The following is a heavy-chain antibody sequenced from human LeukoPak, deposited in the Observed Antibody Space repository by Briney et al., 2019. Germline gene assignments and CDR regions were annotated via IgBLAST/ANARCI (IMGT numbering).Heavy chain of an antibody. V-gene: IGHV3-7*01. D-gene: IGHD2-2*01. CDR3: ARDCSRASCYADY. CDR2: IKQDGSEK. CDR1: GFTFSTYW. Sequence: GGSLRLSCGASGFTFSTYWMSWVRQAPGKGLGWVASIKQDGSEKHYVDSVKGRFSISSDNAKNSLYLQMNNLRAEDTAVYYCARDCSRASCYADYWGQGTLVTVSS. J-gene: IGHJ4*02.